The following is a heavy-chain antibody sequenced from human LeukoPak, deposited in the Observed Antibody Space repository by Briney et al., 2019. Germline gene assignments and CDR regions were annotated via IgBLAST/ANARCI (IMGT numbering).Heavy chain of an antibody. CDR1: GGSIGTYY. CDR2: IYYSGNT. CDR3: ARDRSTVAMARWGVFDY. J-gene: IGHJ4*02. Sequence: SETLSHTCSVSGGSIGTYYWSWIRQPPGKGLECIGYIYYSGNTNYNPSLKSRVTISVDTSKNQFSLKLNSVTAADTAVYYCARDRSTVAMARWGVFDYWGQGTLVTVSS. V-gene: IGHV4-59*01. D-gene: IGHD5-12*01.